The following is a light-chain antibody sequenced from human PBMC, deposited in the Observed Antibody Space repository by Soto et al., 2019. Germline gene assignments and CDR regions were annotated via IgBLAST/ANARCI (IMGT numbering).Light chain of an antibody. J-gene: IGLJ3*02. CDR3: SSYTTGSTRVV. CDR2: EVT. CDR1: SSDVGGYNY. Sequence: QSVLTQPASLSGSPGQSITISCTGTSSDVGGYNYVSWYQHHPGKAPKLMIYEVTNRPSGVSNRFSGSKSGNTASLTISGLQAEDEADYYCSSYTTGSTRVVFGGGTQLTVL. V-gene: IGLV2-14*01.